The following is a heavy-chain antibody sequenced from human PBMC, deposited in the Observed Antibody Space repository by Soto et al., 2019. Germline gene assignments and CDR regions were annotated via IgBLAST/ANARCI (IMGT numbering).Heavy chain of an antibody. CDR1: GFTFSNAW. CDR3: TTLDYYDSSAHLD. CDR2: IKSKTDGGTT. Sequence: GGSLRLSCAASGFTFSNAWMNWVRQAPGKGLEWVGRIKSKTDGGTTDYAAPVKGRFTISRDDSKNTLYLQMNSLKTEDTAVYYCTTLDYYDSSAHLDWGQGTLVTVSS. V-gene: IGHV3-15*07. D-gene: IGHD3-22*01. J-gene: IGHJ4*02.